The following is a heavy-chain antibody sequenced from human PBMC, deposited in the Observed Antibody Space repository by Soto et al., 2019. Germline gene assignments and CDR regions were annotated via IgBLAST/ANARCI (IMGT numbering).Heavy chain of an antibody. CDR1: DVACIVFD. CDR2: INHSGST. D-gene: IGHD5-18*01. CDR3: ARGHGVDTAMVRPGFDY. Sequence: FGTLRLTCTVDDVACIVFDWSLIPPQPGDGLEWIGEINHSGSTNYNPSLKSRVTISVDTSKNQFSLKLSSVTAADTAVYYCARGHGVDTAMVRPGFDYWGQGTLVTVSS. V-gene: IGHV4-34*01. J-gene: IGHJ4*02.